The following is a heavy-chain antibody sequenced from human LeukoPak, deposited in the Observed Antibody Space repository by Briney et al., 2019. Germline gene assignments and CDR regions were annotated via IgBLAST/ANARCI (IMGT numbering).Heavy chain of an antibody. CDR1: GFMFSNHW. CDR3: AKGRKGAYYYGSGSYLGG. V-gene: IGHV3-7*03. Sequence: PGGSLRLSCVASGFMFSNHWMSWVRQAPGRGLEVVAKIQQDGSEKHHLDSVKGRFTISRDNSKNTLYLQMNSLRAEDTAVYYCAKGRKGAYYYGSGSYLGGWGQGTLVTVSS. J-gene: IGHJ4*02. D-gene: IGHD3-10*01. CDR2: IQQDGSEK.